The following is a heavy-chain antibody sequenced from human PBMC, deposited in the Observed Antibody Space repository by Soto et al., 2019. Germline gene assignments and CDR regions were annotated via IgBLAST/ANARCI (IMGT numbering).Heavy chain of an antibody. CDR2: IYVTGAV. J-gene: IGHJ5*02. D-gene: IGHD2-21*01. V-gene: IGHV4-31*03. CDR1: GAALNSGNYY. CDR3: ARLRIATNNYKWFDP. Sequence: SETLSLSCSVSGAALNSGNYYWSWIRQVPGKGLEWIGHIYVTGAVDYNPSLRDRITISQDTSERQFSLNLRLVTAADTAVYYCARLRIATNNYKWFDPWGQGTLVTVSS.